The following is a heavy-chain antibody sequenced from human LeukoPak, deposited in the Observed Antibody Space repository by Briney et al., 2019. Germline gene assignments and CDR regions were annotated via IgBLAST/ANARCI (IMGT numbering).Heavy chain of an antibody. J-gene: IGHJ4*02. D-gene: IGHD2-15*01. CDR3: AREGVGYCSGGSCYGIDY. V-gene: IGHV3-30-3*01. CDR2: ISYDGSNK. CDR1: GFTFSSYA. Sequence: GGSLRLSCAASGFTFSSYAMHWVRQAPGKGLEWVAVISYDGSNKYYADSVKGRFTISRDNSKDTLYLQMNSLRAEDTTVYYCAREGVGYCSGGSCYGIDYWGQGTLVTVSS.